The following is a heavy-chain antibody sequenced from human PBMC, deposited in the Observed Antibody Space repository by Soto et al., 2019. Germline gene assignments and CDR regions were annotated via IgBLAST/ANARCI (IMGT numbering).Heavy chain of an antibody. D-gene: IGHD3-22*01. CDR2: INAGNGNT. CDR3: ARGGYYYDSSGYYEAWWFDP. V-gene: IGHV1-3*01. J-gene: IGHJ5*02. Sequence: ASVKVSCKASGYTFTSYAMHWVRQAPGQRLEWMGWINAGNGNTKYSQKFQGRVTITRDTSTSTAYMELSSLRSEDTAVYYCARGGYYYDSSGYYEAWWFDPWGQGTLVTVSS. CDR1: GYTFTSYA.